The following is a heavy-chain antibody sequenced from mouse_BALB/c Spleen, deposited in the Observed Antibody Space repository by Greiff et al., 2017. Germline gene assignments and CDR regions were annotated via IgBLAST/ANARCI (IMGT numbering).Heavy chain of an antibody. Sequence: VQLQQSGAELVKPGASVKLSCTASGFNIKDTYMHWVKQRPEQGLEWIGRIDPANGNTKYDPKFQGKATITADTSSNTAYLQLSSLTSEDTAVYYCARYFRYDWFAYWGQGTLVTVSA. CDR2: IDPANGNT. V-gene: IGHV14-3*02. CDR1: GFNIKDTY. CDR3: ARYFRYDWFAY. J-gene: IGHJ3*01. D-gene: IGHD2-14*01.